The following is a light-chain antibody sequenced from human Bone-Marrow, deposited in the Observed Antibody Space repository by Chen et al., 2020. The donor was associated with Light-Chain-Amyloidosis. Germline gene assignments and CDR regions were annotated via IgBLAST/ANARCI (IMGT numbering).Light chain of an antibody. CDR1: QTISSNS. CDR2: GSS. Sequence: EIVLTQSPGTLSLSPGEGANLSCRASQTISSNSLTWYQQKFGQAPRLLIYGSSSRATGIPDRFTGSGSGPDFTLTIYRLEPEDFAMYYCQQYGTSPLTFGGGTKVEIK. J-gene: IGKJ4*01. CDR3: QQYGTSPLT. V-gene: IGKV3-20*01.